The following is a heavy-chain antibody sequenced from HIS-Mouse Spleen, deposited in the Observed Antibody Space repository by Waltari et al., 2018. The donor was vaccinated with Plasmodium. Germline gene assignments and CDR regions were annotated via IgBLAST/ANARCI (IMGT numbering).Heavy chain of an antibody. CDR3: ASSCTGIVGAYFDY. CDR1: GGSISSGGSY. Sequence: QVQLQESGPGLVKPSQTLSLTCTVSGGSISSGGSYWSWIRQHPGKGLEWIGYIYYSGSTYYNPSLKSLVTISVDTSKNQFSLKRSSVTAADTAVYYCASSCTGIVGAYFDYWGQGTLVTVSS. J-gene: IGHJ4*02. V-gene: IGHV4-31*01. D-gene: IGHD1-26*01. CDR2: IYYSGST.